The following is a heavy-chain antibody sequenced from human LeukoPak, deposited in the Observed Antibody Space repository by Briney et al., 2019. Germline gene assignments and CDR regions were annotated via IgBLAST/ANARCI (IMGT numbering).Heavy chain of an antibody. D-gene: IGHD3-9*01. V-gene: IGHV4-59*01. CDR1: GGSISSYY. CDR2: IYYSGST. J-gene: IGHJ4*02. CDR3: ARVDYYDILTGYFL. Sequence: SETLSLTCTVSGGSISSYYWSWIRQPPGKGLEWIGYIYYSGSTNYNPSLKSRVTISVDTSKNQFSLKLSSVTAADTAVYYCARVDYYDILTGYFLWGQGTLVTVSS.